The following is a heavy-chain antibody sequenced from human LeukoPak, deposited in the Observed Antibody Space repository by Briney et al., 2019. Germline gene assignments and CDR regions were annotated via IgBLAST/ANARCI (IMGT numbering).Heavy chain of an antibody. CDR1: GFTFSSYS. J-gene: IGHJ4*02. Sequence: GGSLRLSCAASGFTFSSYSMNWVRQAPGKGLEWVSSISSSSSYIYYADSVKGRFTISRDNAKNSLYLQMNSLRAEDTAVYYCARDDLWFGELPSYYFDYWGQGTLVTVSS. CDR3: ARDDLWFGELPSYYFDY. V-gene: IGHV3-21*01. CDR2: ISSSSSYI. D-gene: IGHD3-10*01.